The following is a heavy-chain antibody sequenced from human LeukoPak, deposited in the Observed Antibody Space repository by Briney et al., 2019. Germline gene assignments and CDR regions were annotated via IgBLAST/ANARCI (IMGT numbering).Heavy chain of an antibody. CDR3: ASMLGVAAAGTGHYYYGMDV. J-gene: IGHJ6*02. Sequence: SETLSLTCAVYGGSFSGYYWSWIRQPPGKGLEWIGEINHSGSTNYNPSLKSRVTISVDTSKNQFSLKLSSVTAAGTAVYYCASMLGVAAAGTGHYYYGMDVWGQGTTVTVSS. CDR2: INHSGST. D-gene: IGHD6-13*01. CDR1: GGSFSGYY. V-gene: IGHV4-34*01.